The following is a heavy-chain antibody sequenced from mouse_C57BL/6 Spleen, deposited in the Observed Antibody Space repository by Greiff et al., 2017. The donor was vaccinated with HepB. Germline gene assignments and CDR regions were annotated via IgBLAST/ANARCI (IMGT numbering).Heavy chain of an antibody. Sequence: QVQLQQSGAELVRPGPSVKVSCKASGYAFTNYLIEWVKQRPGQGLEWIGVINPGSGGTNYNEKFKGKATLTADKSSSTAYMQLSSLTSEDSAVYFCARTITTVVAPFAYWGQGTLVTVSA. J-gene: IGHJ3*01. D-gene: IGHD1-1*01. V-gene: IGHV1-54*01. CDR3: ARTITTVVAPFAY. CDR1: GYAFTNYL. CDR2: INPGSGGT.